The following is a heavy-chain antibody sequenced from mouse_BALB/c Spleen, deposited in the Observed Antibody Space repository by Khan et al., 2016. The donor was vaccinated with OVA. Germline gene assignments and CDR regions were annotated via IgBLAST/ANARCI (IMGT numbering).Heavy chain of an antibody. D-gene: IGHD1-1*01. CDR1: GYTFTSYV. Sequence: VQLQQSGPELVKPGASVKMSCKASGYTFTSYVMHWVKQKPGLGLEWIGYIYPFNDDTKYNEKFKGKATLTSDKSSSTAYMELSILTSEDSAVYYCAPVGNYYVSFAYWGQGTLVTVSA. J-gene: IGHJ3*01. CDR3: APVGNYYVSFAY. V-gene: IGHV1S136*01. CDR2: IYPFNDDT.